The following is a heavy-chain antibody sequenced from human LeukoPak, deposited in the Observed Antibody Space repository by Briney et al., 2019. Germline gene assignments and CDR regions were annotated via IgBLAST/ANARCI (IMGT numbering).Heavy chain of an antibody. D-gene: IGHD4-17*01. Sequence: SETLSLTCTVSGGSISRGSYYWNWIRQPAGKGLEWIGRIYTSGSTNYNPSLKSRVTISADTSKNQFSLKLSSVTAADTAVYYCARDPDYGHFDYWGQGTLVVVSS. CDR3: ARDPDYGHFDY. V-gene: IGHV4-61*02. CDR2: IYTSGST. J-gene: IGHJ4*02. CDR1: GGSISRGSYY.